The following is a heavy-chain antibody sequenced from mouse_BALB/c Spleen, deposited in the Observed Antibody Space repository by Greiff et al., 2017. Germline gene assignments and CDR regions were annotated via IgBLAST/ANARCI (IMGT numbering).Heavy chain of an antibody. CDR3: ARDGVRRYFDV. J-gene: IGHJ1*01. Sequence: EVQLVESGGGLVKPGGSLKLSCAASGFTFSDYYMYWVRQTPEKRLEWVATISDGGSYTYYPDSVKGRFTISRDNAKNNLYLQMSSLKSEDTAMYYCARDGVRRYFDVWGAGTTVTVSS. D-gene: IGHD2-14*01. CDR2: ISDGGSYT. CDR1: GFTFSDYY. V-gene: IGHV5-4*02.